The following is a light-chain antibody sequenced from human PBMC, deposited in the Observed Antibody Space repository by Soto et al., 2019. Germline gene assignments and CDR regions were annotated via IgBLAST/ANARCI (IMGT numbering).Light chain of an antibody. Sequence: AIQMTQSPSSLSASVGDTVTITCRASQGISRDLSWYQQKPGEAPKLLIYSASDLQGAVPSRFRGSGSGTDFTLTIISLQPEDFATYYCLHDFNFPRTFGQGTKVEV. V-gene: IGKV1-6*01. CDR3: LHDFNFPRT. CDR2: SAS. J-gene: IGKJ1*01. CDR1: QGISRD.